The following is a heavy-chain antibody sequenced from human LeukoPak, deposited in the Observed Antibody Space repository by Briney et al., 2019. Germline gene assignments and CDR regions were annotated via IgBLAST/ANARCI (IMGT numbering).Heavy chain of an antibody. J-gene: IGHJ4*02. CDR2: ISGGADST. D-gene: IGHD5-12*01. Sequence: RGSLRPPCPPSAFSPSTFATGWVRPPPGKVPDWVSTISGGADSTYYAGAVKGRFTISRDNSKNTLYLQINSLRVEDTAIYYCVKAREYSGHDPVGDYWGQGALVTVSS. CDR1: AFSPSTFA. CDR3: VKAREYSGHDPVGDY. V-gene: IGHV3-23*01.